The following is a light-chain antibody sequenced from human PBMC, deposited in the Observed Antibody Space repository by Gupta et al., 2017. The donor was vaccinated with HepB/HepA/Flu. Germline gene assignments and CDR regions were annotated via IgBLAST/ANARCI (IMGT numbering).Light chain of an antibody. CDR3: QVWDSSSDHPGV. V-gene: IGLV3-21*03. CDR1: NMGSES. Sequence: SYVLTQPPSVSLAPATPARITCGGNNMGSESVHWYQQKPGQAPVLVVYDDSDRPAGSPERFSGSNSGNTATLTISRVEAGDENDYYCQVWDSSSDHPGVFGGGTKLTVL. J-gene: IGLJ3*02. CDR2: DDS.